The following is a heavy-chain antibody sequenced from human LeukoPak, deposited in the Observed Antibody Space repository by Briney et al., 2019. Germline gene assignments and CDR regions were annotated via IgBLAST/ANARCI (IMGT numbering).Heavy chain of an antibody. V-gene: IGHV1-69*06. J-gene: IGHJ6*03. Sequence: GASVTVSCKASGGTTSAIGWVRQAPGQGLEWMGGILPSVGTAHSSQKFQGRVTITADKSTSTAYMELSRLTSEDTAVYYCARGRLQLLLGADFFYYMDVWGKGTTVIISS. CDR1: GGTTSA. CDR3: ARGRLQLLLGADFFYYMDV. D-gene: IGHD5-18*01. CDR2: ILPSVGTA.